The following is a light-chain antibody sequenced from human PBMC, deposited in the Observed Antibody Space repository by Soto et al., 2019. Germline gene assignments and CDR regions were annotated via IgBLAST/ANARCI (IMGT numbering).Light chain of an antibody. V-gene: IGKV3-15*01. J-gene: IGKJ2*01. CDR1: QSVSSN. Sequence: EIARTQSPATLSVSPGERATLSCRASQSVSSNVAWYQQIPGQTPRLLIYGASTRATGIPVRFSGSGSGTEVTLTISSLQSEDFAVYDCHQYDDGTYTFGQGTKVDIK. CDR3: HQYDDGTYT. CDR2: GAS.